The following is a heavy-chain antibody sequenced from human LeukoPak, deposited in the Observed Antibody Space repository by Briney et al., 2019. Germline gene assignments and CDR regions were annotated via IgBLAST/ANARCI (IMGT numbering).Heavy chain of an antibody. D-gene: IGHD3-3*01. J-gene: IGHJ4*02. Sequence: GASVKVSCKASRYTFTGYYMHWVRQAPGQGLEWMGWINPNSGGTNYAQKFQGRVTMTRDTSISTAYMELSRLRSDDTAVYYCARDGPLEWLFTYYFDYWGQGTLVTVSS. CDR2: INPNSGGT. CDR3: ARDGPLEWLFTYYFDY. CDR1: RYTFTGYY. V-gene: IGHV1-2*02.